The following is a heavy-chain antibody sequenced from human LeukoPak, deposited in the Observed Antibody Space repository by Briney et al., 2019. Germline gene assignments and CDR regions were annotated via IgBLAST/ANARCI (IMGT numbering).Heavy chain of an antibody. V-gene: IGHV3-23*01. Sequence: GGSLRLSCAASGFTFSSYALGWVRQAPGKGLEWVSIISISGGSTYYADSVKGRFTISRDNSKSTLYLQMNSLRAGDTAVYYCAKHSGSSQPHQPSDYWGQGTLVTVSS. D-gene: IGHD1-26*01. CDR3: AKHSGSSQPHQPSDY. CDR2: ISISGGST. J-gene: IGHJ4*02. CDR1: GFTFSSYA.